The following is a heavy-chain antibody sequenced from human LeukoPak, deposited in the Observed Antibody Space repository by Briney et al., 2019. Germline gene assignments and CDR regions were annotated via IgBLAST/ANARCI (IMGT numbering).Heavy chain of an antibody. V-gene: IGHV1-18*01. CDR2: ISAYNGNT. CDR3: ARDVRFGVVHDAFDI. J-gene: IGHJ3*02. Sequence: ASVKVSFKASGYTFTSYGISWVRQAPGQGLEWMGWISAYNGNTNYAQKLQGRVTMTTDTSTSTAYMELRSLRSDDTAVYYCARDVRFGVVHDAFDIWGQGTMVTVSS. D-gene: IGHD3-3*01. CDR1: GYTFTSYG.